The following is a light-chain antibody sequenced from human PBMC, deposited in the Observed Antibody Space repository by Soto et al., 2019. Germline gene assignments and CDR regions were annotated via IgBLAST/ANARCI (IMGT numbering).Light chain of an antibody. Sequence: EIVLTQSPVTLSLSLGERATLSCRASQSVSSYLAWYQERPGQAPRLLIYDASNRATGIPARFSGSGSGTDFTLTISRLEPEDFAVYYCQQYGSSLWTFGQGTKVDI. CDR2: DAS. J-gene: IGKJ1*01. CDR1: QSVSSY. CDR3: QQYGSSLWT. V-gene: IGKV3-20*01.